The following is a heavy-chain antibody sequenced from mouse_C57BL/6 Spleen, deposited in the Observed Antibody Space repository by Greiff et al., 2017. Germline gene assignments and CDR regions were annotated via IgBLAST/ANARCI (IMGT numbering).Heavy chain of an antibody. J-gene: IGHJ2*01. CDR1: GYTFTDYY. D-gene: IGHD4-1*01. CDR3: ARAELERCGYFDY. CDR2: INPNNGGP. V-gene: IGHV1-26*01. Sequence: EVQLQQSGPELVKPGASVKISCKASGYTFTDYYMNWVQQSHGKSLEWIGDINPNNGGPSYNQKFTGKATLTVDKSSSTAYMELRSLTSEDSAVSYCARAELERCGYFDYWGKGTTLTVSS.